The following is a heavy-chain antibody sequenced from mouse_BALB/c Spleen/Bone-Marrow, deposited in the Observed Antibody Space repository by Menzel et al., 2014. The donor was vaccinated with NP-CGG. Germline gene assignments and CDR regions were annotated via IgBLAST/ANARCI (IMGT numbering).Heavy chain of an antibody. Sequence: QVQLQQSGAELVKPGASVKLSCKASGYTFTSHWMHWVKQRPGQGLEWIGEINPSNGRSNYNEKFKSKATLTVDKSSSTAYMQLSSLTSEDSAVYYCARRGNYGAMDYWGQGTSVTVSP. CDR3: ARRGNYGAMDY. CDR1: GYTFTSHW. V-gene: IGHV1S81*02. CDR2: INPSNGRS. J-gene: IGHJ4*01. D-gene: IGHD2-1*01.